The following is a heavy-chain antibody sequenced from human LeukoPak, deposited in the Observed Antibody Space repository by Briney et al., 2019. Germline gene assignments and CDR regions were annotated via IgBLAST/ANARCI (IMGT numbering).Heavy chain of an antibody. CDR3: ARARDGFDY. J-gene: IGHJ4*02. D-gene: IGHD5-24*01. CDR2: INPNSGGT. CDR1: GYTFTSYA. Sequence: ASVKVSCKASGYTFTSYAMNWVRQAPGQGLEWMGWINPNSGGTNYAQKFQGWVTMTRDTSISTAYMELSRLRSDDTAVYYCARARDGFDYWGQGTLVTVSS. V-gene: IGHV1-2*04.